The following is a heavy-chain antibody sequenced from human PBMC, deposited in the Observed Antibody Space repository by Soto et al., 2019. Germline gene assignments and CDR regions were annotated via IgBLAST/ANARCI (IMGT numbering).Heavy chain of an antibody. CDR2: IIPIFGTA. D-gene: IGHD3-10*01. CDR1: GGTFSSYA. J-gene: IGHJ6*02. Sequence: ASVKVSCKASGGTFSSYAISWVRQAPGQGLEWMGGIIPIFGTANYAQKFQGRVTITADESTSTAYMELSSLRSEDTAVYYCARRVGGHDYYYSGMDVWGQGTTVTVSS. V-gene: IGHV1-69*13. CDR3: ARRVGGHDYYYSGMDV.